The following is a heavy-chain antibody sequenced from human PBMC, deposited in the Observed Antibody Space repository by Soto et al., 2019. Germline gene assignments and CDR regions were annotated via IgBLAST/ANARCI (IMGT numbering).Heavy chain of an antibody. CDR3: ARRVPSYGMDV. CDR1: GDSISNYY. J-gene: IGHJ6*02. CDR2: VFYSGSP. Sequence: QVQLQESGPGLVKPSETLSLPCTVSGDSISNYYWSWIRQPPGKGLEWIGYVFYSGSPIHNPSLTCRVTLSTDTSKNQFALQLTSVTAEDPAVYYCARRVPSYGMDVWGQGTTVTVSS. V-gene: IGHV4-59*01.